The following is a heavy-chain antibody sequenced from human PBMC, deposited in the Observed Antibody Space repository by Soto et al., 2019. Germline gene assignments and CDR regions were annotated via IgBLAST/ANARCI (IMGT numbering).Heavy chain of an antibody. CDR2: ISGSGDST. J-gene: IGHJ4*02. CDR3: AKPQWELLD. Sequence: PGGSLRLSCAASGFTFSSYTMSWVRQAPGKGLEWVSAISGSGDSTYYADSVKGRFTISRDNSKNTLYLQMNSLRAEDTAFYYCAKPQWELLDWGQGTLVTVSS. D-gene: IGHD1-26*01. CDR1: GFTFSSYT. V-gene: IGHV3-23*01.